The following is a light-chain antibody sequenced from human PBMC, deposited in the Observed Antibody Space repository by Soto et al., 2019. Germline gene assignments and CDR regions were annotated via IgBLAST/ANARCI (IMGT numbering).Light chain of an antibody. J-gene: IGKJ5*01. CDR3: QQSYSIPIT. Sequence: DIPLTQSPSSLSASVGDRVSITCRASQSIRNSLSWYQHKAGKAPRHLIYDASSLQGGVPSRFSGSGSGTDFTLTISSLQPEDFATYYCQQSYSIPITFGQGTRLEI. CDR2: DAS. CDR1: QSIRNS. V-gene: IGKV1-39*01.